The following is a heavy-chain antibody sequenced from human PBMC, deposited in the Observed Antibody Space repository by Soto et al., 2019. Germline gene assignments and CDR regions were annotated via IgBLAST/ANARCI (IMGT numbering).Heavy chain of an antibody. V-gene: IGHV4-59*01. Sequence: SETLSLTCTVSGGSISSYYWSWIRQPPGKGLEWIGYIYYSGSTNYNPSLKSRVTISVDTSKNQFSLKLSSVTAADTAVYYCARSPNIVATISDYWGQGTLVTVSS. J-gene: IGHJ4*02. D-gene: IGHD5-12*01. CDR2: IYYSGST. CDR1: GGSISSYY. CDR3: ARSPNIVATISDY.